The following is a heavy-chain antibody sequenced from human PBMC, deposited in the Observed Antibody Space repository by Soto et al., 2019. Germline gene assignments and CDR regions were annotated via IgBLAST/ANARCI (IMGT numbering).Heavy chain of an antibody. CDR1: GFTFSSYA. CDR3: AKASAPGGTYFPLWF. Sequence: LRLSCAASGFTFSSYAMSWVRQAPGKGLEWVSAISGSGGSTYYADSVKGRFTISRDNSKNTLYLQMNSLRAEDTAVYYCAKASAPGGTYFPLWFWGQGTLVTVSS. CDR2: ISGSGGST. J-gene: IGHJ4*02. V-gene: IGHV3-23*01. D-gene: IGHD1-26*01.